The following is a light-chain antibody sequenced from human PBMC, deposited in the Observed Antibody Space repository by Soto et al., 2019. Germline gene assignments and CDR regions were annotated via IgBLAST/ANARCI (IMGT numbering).Light chain of an antibody. CDR3: SSYTSSNSVV. Sequence: QSVLTQPASVSGSPGQSITISCTGTSSDIGTYIYVSWYLQHPGKATKLLIYEVGNRPSGVSDRFSGSKSGNTASLTISGLQAEDEADYYCSSYTSSNSVVFGGGTQLTVL. J-gene: IGLJ2*01. CDR1: SSDIGTYIY. CDR2: EVG. V-gene: IGLV2-14*01.